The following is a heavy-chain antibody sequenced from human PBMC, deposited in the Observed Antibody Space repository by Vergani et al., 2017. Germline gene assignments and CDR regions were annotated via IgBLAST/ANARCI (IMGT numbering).Heavy chain of an antibody. CDR3: ATPRITGGFDY. V-gene: IGHV1-8*01. CDR2: MNPNSGNT. D-gene: IGHD7-27*01. CDR1: GYTLTELS. Sequence: QVQLVQSGAEVKKPGASVKVSCKVSGYTLTELSMHGVRQAPGQGLEWMGWMNPNSGNTGYAQKFQGRVTMTRNTSISTAYMELSSLRSEDTAVYYCATPRITGGFDYWGQGTLVTVSS. J-gene: IGHJ4*02.